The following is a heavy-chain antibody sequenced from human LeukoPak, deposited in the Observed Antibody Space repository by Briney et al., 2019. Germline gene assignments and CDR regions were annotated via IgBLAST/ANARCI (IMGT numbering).Heavy chain of an antibody. CDR2: INSDGSST. D-gene: IGHD6-19*01. J-gene: IGHJ4*02. CDR1: GFTFSSYW. Sequence: TGGSLRLSCAASGFTFSSYWMHWVCQAPGKGLVWVSRINSDGSSTSYADSVKGRFTISRDNSKNTLYLQMNSLRAEDTAVYYCARDGSGGWSTGYWGQGTLVTVSS. CDR3: ARDGSGGWSTGY. V-gene: IGHV3-74*01.